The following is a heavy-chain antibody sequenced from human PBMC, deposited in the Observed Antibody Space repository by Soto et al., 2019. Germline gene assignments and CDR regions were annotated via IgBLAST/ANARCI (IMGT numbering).Heavy chain of an antibody. Sequence: QVQLQESGPGLVKPSETLSLTCTVSGGPISTYYWSWIRRPPGKGLEWIGYIYYSGSTNYNPSLKSRLTVSVDTSKSQFSRKLSAVTAADTAVYYCARDGGMVGAEGAFDIWGQGTMVTVSS. CDR3: ARDGGMVGAEGAFDI. CDR2: IYYSGST. D-gene: IGHD1-26*01. CDR1: GGPISTYY. J-gene: IGHJ3*02. V-gene: IGHV4-59*01.